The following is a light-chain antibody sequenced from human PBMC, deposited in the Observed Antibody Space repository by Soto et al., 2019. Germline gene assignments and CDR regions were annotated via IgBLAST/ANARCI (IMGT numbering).Light chain of an antibody. J-gene: IGKJ3*01. Sequence: DIQMTQSPSSLSASVGDRVTITCQASQDISNYLNWYQQKPGKAPKLLIYDASNLETGVPSRLSGSGSGTDFTFTNSSLQPEDIATYYCQQYDNFTFGPGTKVDIK. CDR1: QDISNY. CDR2: DAS. CDR3: QQYDNFT. V-gene: IGKV1-33*01.